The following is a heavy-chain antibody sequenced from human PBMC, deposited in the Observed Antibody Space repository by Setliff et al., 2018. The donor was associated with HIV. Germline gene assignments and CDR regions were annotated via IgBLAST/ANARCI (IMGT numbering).Heavy chain of an antibody. CDR1: GASLSPYF. D-gene: IGHD3-3*01. CDR3: VRGANFYTPRKRIFDY. CDR2: ISHNGGF. J-gene: IGHJ4*02. V-gene: IGHV4-34*01. Sequence: SETLSLTCTVYGASLSPYFWHWIRQSPGRGLEWIGEISHNGGFNYSPSLESRLTMSVDTPRNQVSLNLSAVTAADTAIYYCVRGANFYTPRKRIFDYWGQGMSVTVSS.